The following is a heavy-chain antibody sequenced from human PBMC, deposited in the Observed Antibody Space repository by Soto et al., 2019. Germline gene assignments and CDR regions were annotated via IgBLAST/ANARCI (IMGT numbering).Heavy chain of an antibody. CDR3: AKPHSVALDY. Sequence: HVQLVESGGGVVQPGRSLRLSCAASGFTFSSYGMHWVRQAPGKGLEWVAIISYDGSNKYYADSVQGRFTISRDNSKNTLYLQMNSLRAEDTAVYYCAKPHSVALDYWGQGTLVTVSS. D-gene: IGHD3-3*02. CDR1: GFTFSSYG. J-gene: IGHJ4*02. CDR2: ISYDGSNK. V-gene: IGHV3-30*18.